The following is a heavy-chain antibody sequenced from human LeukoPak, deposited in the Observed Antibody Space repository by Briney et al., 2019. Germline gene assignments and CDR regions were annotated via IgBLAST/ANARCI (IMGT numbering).Heavy chain of an antibody. Sequence: PSETLSLACTVSGGSVSSGSYYWRWVRQPPGKGLEWIGYIYYSGSTNYNPSLKSRVTISVDTSKNQFSLKLSSVTAADTAVYYCARAGGSGWPLYYYYYYMDVWGKGTTVTVPS. D-gene: IGHD6-19*01. J-gene: IGHJ6*03. CDR2: IYYSGST. CDR3: ARAGGSGWPLYYYYYYMDV. V-gene: IGHV4-61*01. CDR1: GGSVSSGSYY.